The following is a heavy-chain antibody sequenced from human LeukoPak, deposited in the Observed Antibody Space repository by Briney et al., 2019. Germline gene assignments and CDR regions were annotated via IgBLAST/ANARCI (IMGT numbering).Heavy chain of an antibody. CDR3: ARVTQYYYGSGTNYYYYMDV. J-gene: IGHJ6*03. CDR2: INWNGGST. V-gene: IGHV3-20*04. Sequence: GGSLRLSCAASGFTFSDYYMSWIRQGPGKGLEWVSGINWNGGSTGYADSVKGRFTISRDNAKNSLYLQMNSLRAEDTALYYCARVTQYYYGSGTNYYYYMDVWGKGTTVTVSS. CDR1: GFTFSDYY. D-gene: IGHD3-10*01.